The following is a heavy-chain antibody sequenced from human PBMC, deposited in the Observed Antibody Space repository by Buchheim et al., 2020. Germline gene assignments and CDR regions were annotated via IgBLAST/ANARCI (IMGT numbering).Heavy chain of an antibody. D-gene: IGHD5-18*01. CDR2: IKSKTDGGTT. J-gene: IGHJ4*02. CDR3: TTDVGYSYGYVGGPGGDY. CDR1: GFTFSNAW. Sequence: EVQLVESGGGLVKPGGSLRLSCAASGFTFSNAWMSWVRQAPGKGLEWVGRIKSKTDGGTTDYAAPVKGRFTISRDDSKNTLCLQMNSLKTEDTAVYYCTTDVGYSYGYVGGPGGDYWGQGTL. V-gene: IGHV3-15*01.